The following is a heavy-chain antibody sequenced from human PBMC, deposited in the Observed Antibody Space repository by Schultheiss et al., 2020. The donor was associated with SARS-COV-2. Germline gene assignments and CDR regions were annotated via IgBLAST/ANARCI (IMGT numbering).Heavy chain of an antibody. Sequence: GGSLRLSCAGSGFTFSSYGMNWVRQAPGKGLLWVSRINSDGSSTTYADSVKGRFSISRDNAKNTLYLQMNSLRAEDTAVYYCARDQNWGFDYWGQGTLVTVSS. CDR3: ARDQNWGFDY. V-gene: IGHV3-74*03. D-gene: IGHD7-27*01. CDR2: INSDGSST. CDR1: GFTFSSYG. J-gene: IGHJ4*02.